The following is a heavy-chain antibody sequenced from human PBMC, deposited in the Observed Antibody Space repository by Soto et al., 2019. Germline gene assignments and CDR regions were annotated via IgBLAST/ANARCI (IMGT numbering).Heavy chain of an antibody. CDR1: GFTFSSYE. Sequence: ESGGGLVQPGGSLRLSCAASGFTFSSYEMNWVRQAPGKGLEWVSYISSSGSTIYYADSVKGRFTISRDNAKNSLYLQMNSLRAEDTAVYYCARDSYYDSFYYFDYWGQGTLVTVSS. V-gene: IGHV3-48*03. J-gene: IGHJ4*02. CDR2: ISSSGSTI. D-gene: IGHD3-3*01. CDR3: ARDSYYDSFYYFDY.